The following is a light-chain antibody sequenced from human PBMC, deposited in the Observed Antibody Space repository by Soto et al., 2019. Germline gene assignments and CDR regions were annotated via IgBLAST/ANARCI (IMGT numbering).Light chain of an antibody. V-gene: IGLV1-44*01. Sequence: QAVVTQAPSTSGTPGQTVTISCSGVYSNIGSNAVAWYRQVPGSAPKLLIYANNQRPAGVPDRFSGSKSGASASLAISGLQSDDEADFYCAAWDARLNVVLFGGGTKLTVL. CDR1: YSNIGSNA. CDR3: AAWDARLNVVL. CDR2: ANN. J-gene: IGLJ2*01.